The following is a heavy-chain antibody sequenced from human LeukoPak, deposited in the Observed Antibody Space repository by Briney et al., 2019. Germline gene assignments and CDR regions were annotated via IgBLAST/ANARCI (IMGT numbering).Heavy chain of an antibody. V-gene: IGHV2-5*01. D-gene: IGHD3-22*01. CDR2: IYWNDDN. J-gene: IGHJ5*02. CDR1: GFSLSTSGVG. CDR3: ARFYDSSGYHKFDP. Sequence: SGPTLVKPTQTLTLTCTLSGFSLSTSGVGVGWIRQPPGKALEWLALIYWNDDNRYSPSLKSRLTISKDTSKNQVVLTMTNMDPVDTATYYCARFYDSSGYHKFDPWGQGTLVTVSS.